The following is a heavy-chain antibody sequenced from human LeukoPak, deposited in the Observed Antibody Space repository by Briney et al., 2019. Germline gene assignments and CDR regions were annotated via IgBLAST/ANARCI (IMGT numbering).Heavy chain of an antibody. CDR3: ARGQLYYDILTGCFDY. CDR1: GFTFSSYG. V-gene: IGHV3-33*01. D-gene: IGHD3-9*01. CDR2: IWYDGSNK. J-gene: IGHJ4*02. Sequence: GGSLRLSCAASGFTFSSYGMHWVRQAPGKGLEWVAVIWYDGSNKYYADSVKGRFTISRDNSKNTVYLQMNSLRAEDTAVYYCARGQLYYDILTGCFDYWGQGTLVTVSS.